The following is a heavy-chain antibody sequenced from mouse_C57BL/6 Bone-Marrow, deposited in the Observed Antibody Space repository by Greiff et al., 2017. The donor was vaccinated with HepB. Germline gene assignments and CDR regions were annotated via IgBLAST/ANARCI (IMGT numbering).Heavy chain of an antibody. CDR1: GFTFTDYY. Sequence: EVKLVESGGGLVQPGGSLSLSCAASGFTFTDYYMSWVRQPPGKALEWLGFIRNKANGYTTEYSAPVKGRFTISRDNSQSVLYLQMNALRAEDSATYYCARSSHYGSSCYAMEYWGQGTSVTVSS. J-gene: IGHJ4*01. CDR3: ARSSHYGSSCYAMEY. V-gene: IGHV7-3*01. D-gene: IGHD1-1*01. CDR2: IRNKANGYTT.